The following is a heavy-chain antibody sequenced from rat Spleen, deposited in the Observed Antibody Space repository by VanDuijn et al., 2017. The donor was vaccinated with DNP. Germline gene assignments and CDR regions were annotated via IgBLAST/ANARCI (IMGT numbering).Heavy chain of an antibody. J-gene: IGHJ2*01. CDR3: TRYGTGYFDY. CDR2: MRYNGDT. CDR1: GFSLTSDN. V-gene: IGHV2-63*01. Sequence: QVQLQESGPGLVQPSQTLSLTCTVSGFSLTSDNVHWVRQPPGKGLEWMGRMRYNGDTSYNSAIKSRLSISRDTSKNQVFLKMNSLQTDDTGTYYCTRYGTGYFDYWGQGVMVTVSS. D-gene: IGHD4-1*01.